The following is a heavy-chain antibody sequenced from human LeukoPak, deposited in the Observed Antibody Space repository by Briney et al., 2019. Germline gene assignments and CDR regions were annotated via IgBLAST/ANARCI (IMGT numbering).Heavy chain of an antibody. CDR1: GGSFSGYY. Sequence: PSETLSLTCAVYGGSFSGYYWSWIRQPPGKGLEWIGEINHSGSTNYNPSLKSRATISVDTSKNQFSLKLSSVTAADTAVYYCARGTSRVAHDYWGQGTLVTVSS. J-gene: IGHJ4*02. CDR2: INHSGST. D-gene: IGHD2-15*01. V-gene: IGHV4-34*01. CDR3: ARGTSRVAHDY.